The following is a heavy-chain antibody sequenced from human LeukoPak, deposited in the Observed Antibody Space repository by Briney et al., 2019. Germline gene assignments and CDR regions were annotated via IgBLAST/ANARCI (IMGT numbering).Heavy chain of an antibody. D-gene: IGHD3-22*01. V-gene: IGHV1-69*13. Sequence: SVKVSCKASGYTFTSYGISWVRQAPGQGLEWMGGIIPIFGTANYAQKFQGRVTITADESTSTAYMELSSLRSEDTAVYYCARDAWGWDNSDYYHPVNYFDYWGQGTLVTVSS. J-gene: IGHJ4*02. CDR3: ARDAWGWDNSDYYHPVNYFDY. CDR1: GYTFTSYG. CDR2: IIPIFGTA.